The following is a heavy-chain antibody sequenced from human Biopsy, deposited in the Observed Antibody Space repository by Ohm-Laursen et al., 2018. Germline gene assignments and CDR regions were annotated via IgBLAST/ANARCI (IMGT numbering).Heavy chain of an antibody. J-gene: IGHJ4*02. V-gene: IGHV4-31*03. D-gene: IGHD2-21*02. CDR2: IFYSAYT. Sequence: TLSLTCSVSSFSINGGPYYWNWTRHHPGKGLEWMGNIFYSAYTYYNPSLKSRVTISVDTTKNQFSLKLSSVNAADTAVYYCASLGSGGYFPTFFDFWGQGALVTVSS. CDR1: SFSINGGPYY. CDR3: ASLGSGGYFPTFFDF.